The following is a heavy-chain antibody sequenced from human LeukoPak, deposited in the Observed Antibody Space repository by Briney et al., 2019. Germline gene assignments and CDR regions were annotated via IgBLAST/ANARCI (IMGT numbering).Heavy chain of an antibody. Sequence: GGSLRLSCAASGFTVSSNYMSWVRQAPGKGLEWVSVIYSGGSTYYADSVKGRFTISRDNSKNTLYLQMNSLRAEDTAVYYCAKDTAAAVSFDYWGQGTLVTVSS. V-gene: IGHV3-66*01. J-gene: IGHJ4*02. CDR1: GFTVSSNY. D-gene: IGHD6-13*01. CDR3: AKDTAAAVSFDY. CDR2: IYSGGST.